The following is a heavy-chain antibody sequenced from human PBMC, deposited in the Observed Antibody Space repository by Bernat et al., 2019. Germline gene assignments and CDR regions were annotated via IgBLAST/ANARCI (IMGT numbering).Heavy chain of an antibody. D-gene: IGHD6-6*01. V-gene: IGHV1-2*04. CDR1: GYTFTGYY. CDR2: INPNSGGT. J-gene: IGHJ6*02. CDR3: ARSRQYSSSSGYYYGMDV. Sequence: QVQLVQSGAEVKKPGASVKVSCKASGYTFTGYYMHWVRQAPGQGLEWMGWINPNSGGTNYAQKFQAWVTMTREASISTAYMERSRRRSDDTAVYYCARSRQYSSSSGYYYGMDVWGQGTTVTVSS.